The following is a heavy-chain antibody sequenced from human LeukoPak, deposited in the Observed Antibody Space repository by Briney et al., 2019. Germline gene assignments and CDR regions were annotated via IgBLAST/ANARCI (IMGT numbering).Heavy chain of an antibody. V-gene: IGHV1-8*01. D-gene: IGHD2-2*01. Sequence: ASVQVSCKASGYTFTSYDINWVRQATGQGLEWMGWMNPNSGNTGYAQKFQGRVTMTRNTSISTAYMELSSLRSEDTAVYYCARGGSCSSTSCYLNWFDPWGQGTLVTVSS. CDR3: ARGGSCSSTSCYLNWFDP. CDR1: GYTFTSYD. J-gene: IGHJ5*02. CDR2: MNPNSGNT.